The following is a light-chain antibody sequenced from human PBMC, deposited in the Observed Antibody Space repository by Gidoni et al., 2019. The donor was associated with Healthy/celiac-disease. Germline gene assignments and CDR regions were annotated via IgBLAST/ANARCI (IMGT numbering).Light chain of an antibody. J-gene: IGKJ1*01. CDR3: QQYGSSPRT. Sequence: MVWTQSPGTLSLSPGERATLSCRASQSVSSSYLAWYQQKPGQAPRLLIYGASSRATGIPDRFSGSGSGTDFTLTISRLEPEDFVVYSCQQYGSSPRTFGQGTQVEIK. CDR2: GAS. CDR1: QSVSSSY. V-gene: IGKV3-20*01.